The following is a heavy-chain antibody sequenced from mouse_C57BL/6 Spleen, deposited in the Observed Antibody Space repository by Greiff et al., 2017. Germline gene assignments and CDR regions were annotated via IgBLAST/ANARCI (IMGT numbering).Heavy chain of an antibody. CDR2: IYPRSGNT. J-gene: IGHJ3*01. V-gene: IGHV1-81*01. D-gene: IGHD2-5*01. CDR3: ARGSNWFAY. CDR1: GYTFTSYG. Sequence: QVQLKESGAELARPGASVKLSCKASGYTFTSYGISWVKQRTGQGLEWIGEIYPRSGNTYYNEKFKGKATLTADKSSSTAYMELRSLTSEDSAVYFCARGSNWFAYWGQGTLVTVS.